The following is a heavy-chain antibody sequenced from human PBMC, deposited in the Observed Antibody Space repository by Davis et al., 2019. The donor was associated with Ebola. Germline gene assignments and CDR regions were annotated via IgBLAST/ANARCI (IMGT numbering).Heavy chain of an antibody. CDR2: ISSSSSYI. D-gene: IGHD2-2*01. CDR1: GFTFSSYS. Sequence: GGSLRLSCAASGFTFSSYSMNWVRQAPGKGLEWVSSISSSSSYIYYADSVKGRFTISRDNAQNSLYLQMNSLRDEDTAVYYCARAGWDIVVVPASHHTFDFWGQGTLVTVSS. CDR3: ARAGWDIVVVPASHHTFDF. J-gene: IGHJ4*02. V-gene: IGHV3-21*03.